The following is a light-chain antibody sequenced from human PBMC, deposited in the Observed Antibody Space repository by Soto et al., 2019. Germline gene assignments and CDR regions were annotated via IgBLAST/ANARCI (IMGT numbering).Light chain of an antibody. V-gene: IGKV3-20*01. CDR1: QSVSSSY. J-gene: IGKJ1*01. CDR3: QQYSRSPPT. CDR2: GAS. Sequence: EIVLTQSPATLSLSPVERATLSCRASQSVSSSYLAWYQQKPGQAPRLLIYGASARATGIPDRFSGSGSGTDFTLTITRLEPEDFAIYYCQQYSRSPPTFGRGTKVDIK.